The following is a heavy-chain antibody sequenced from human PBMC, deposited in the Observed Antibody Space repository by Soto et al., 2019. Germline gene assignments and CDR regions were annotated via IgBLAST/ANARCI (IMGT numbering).Heavy chain of an antibody. J-gene: IGHJ6*02. D-gene: IGHD5-12*01. CDR2: ISYDGSDK. Sequence: QEQLVQSGGGVVQPGTSLRLSCTASGFTFSDYAVHWVRQAPGKGLEWVAVISYDGSDKKYADSVKGRFTISRDNSNNIPYAQMSNLKPEDTAIYYCATLIAYSSRYGMDGWGQGTTVTVAS. CDR1: GFTFSDYA. CDR3: ATLIAYSSRYGMDG. V-gene: IGHV3-30*15.